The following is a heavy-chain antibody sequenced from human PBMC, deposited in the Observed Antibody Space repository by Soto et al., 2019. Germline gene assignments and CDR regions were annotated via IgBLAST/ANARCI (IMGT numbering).Heavy chain of an antibody. V-gene: IGHV3-23*01. CDR1: GFTFSSDA. J-gene: IGHJ4*02. CDR3: AKDQASGQGSFDS. Sequence: GGSLRLSCAASGFTFSSDAMSWVRQAPGKGLEWVSAISGSGGSTYYADSVEGRFTISRDNSKNTLYLQMNSLRAEDTAVYYCAKDQASGQGSFDSWGQGTLVTVSS. CDR2: ISGSGGST.